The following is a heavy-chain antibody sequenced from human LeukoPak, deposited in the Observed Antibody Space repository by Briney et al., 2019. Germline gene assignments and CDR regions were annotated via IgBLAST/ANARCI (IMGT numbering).Heavy chain of an antibody. CDR2: ISSSSSTI. V-gene: IGHV3-48*01. D-gene: IGHD1-26*01. J-gene: IGHJ3*02. CDR1: GFTFSSYS. CDR3: ARDLEWELHRAFDI. Sequence: GGSLRLSCAASGFTFSSYSMNRVRQAPGKGLEWVSYISSSSSTIYYADSVKGRFTISRDNAKNSLYLQMNSLRAEDTAVYYCARDLEWELHRAFDIWGQGTMVTVSS.